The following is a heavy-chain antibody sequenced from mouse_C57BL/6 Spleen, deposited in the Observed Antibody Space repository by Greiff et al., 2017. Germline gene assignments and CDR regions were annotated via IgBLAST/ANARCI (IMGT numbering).Heavy chain of an antibody. CDR2: ISSGGDYI. CDR3: TNYCGSTYVYYYAMDD. D-gene: IGHD1-1*01. Sequence: EVKLMESGEGLVKPGGSLKLSCAASGFTFSSYAMSWVRQTPEKRLEWVAYISSGGDYIYYEDTVKGVFTICIDHARNTLYLQMSSLKSEATARYYWTNYCGSTYVYYYAMDDWGQGNTGIVSS. J-gene: IGHJ4*01. V-gene: IGHV5-9-1*02. CDR1: GFTFSSYA.